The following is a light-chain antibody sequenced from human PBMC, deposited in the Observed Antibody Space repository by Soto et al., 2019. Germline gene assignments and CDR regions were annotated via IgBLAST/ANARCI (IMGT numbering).Light chain of an antibody. V-gene: IGKV1-39*01. CDR2: ETS. J-gene: IGKJ4*01. CDR3: QETYSKPPT. CDR1: QNIAKY. Sequence: DIQMAQSPSSLSASVGDRVTITCRAGQNIAKYLNWYQQKPGKAPLLLIYETSKLEIGVPSRFAGSRSGTDFTLTLSSLQPEDFATYYCQETYSKPPTFGGGTKVEI.